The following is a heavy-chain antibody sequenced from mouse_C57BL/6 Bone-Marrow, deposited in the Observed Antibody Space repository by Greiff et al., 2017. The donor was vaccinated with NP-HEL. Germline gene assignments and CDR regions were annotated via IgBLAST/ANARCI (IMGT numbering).Heavy chain of an antibody. CDR1: GYSFTGYY. CDR3: ARGGHYYGSSYDYAMDY. J-gene: IGHJ4*01. Sequence: EVQRVESGPELVKPGASVKISCKASGYSFTGYYMNWVKQSPEKSLEWIGEINPSTGGTTYNQKFKAKATLTVDKSSSTAYMQLKSLTSEDSAVYYCARGGHYYGSSYDYAMDYWGQGTSVTVSS. D-gene: IGHD1-1*01. V-gene: IGHV1-42*01. CDR2: INPSTGGT.